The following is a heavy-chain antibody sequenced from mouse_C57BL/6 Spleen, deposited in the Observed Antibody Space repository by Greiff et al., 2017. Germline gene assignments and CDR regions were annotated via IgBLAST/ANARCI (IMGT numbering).Heavy chain of an antibody. CDR3: TTSSTMIRSFAY. Sequence: VQLQQSGAELVRPGASVKLSCTASGFNIKDDYMHWVKQRPEQGLEWIGWIDPENGDTEYASKFQGKATITADTSSNTAYLQLSSLTSEDTAVYYCTTSSTMIRSFAYWGPGPLVTVSA. J-gene: IGHJ3*01. D-gene: IGHD2-4*01. CDR2: IDPENGDT. CDR1: GFNIKDDY. V-gene: IGHV14-4*01.